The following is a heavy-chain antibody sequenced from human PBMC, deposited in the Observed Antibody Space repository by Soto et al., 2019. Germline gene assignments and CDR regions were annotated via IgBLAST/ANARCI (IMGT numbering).Heavy chain of an antibody. Sequence: GGSLRLSWEVSGFTFSTIAMSWVRQAHGKGLGWDSAISGSGGSTYYTDSVKGRFTISRDNSKNTLYLQMNTLLAEDTALYYCPLRKTGSYFDYWGQGSLVTVSS. J-gene: IGHJ4*02. D-gene: IGHD1-26*01. CDR1: GFTFSTIA. CDR2: ISGSGGST. V-gene: IGHV3-23*01. CDR3: PLRKTGSYFDY.